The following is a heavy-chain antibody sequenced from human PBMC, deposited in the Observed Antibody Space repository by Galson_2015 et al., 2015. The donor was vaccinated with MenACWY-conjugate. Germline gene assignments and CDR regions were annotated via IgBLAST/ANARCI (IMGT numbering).Heavy chain of an antibody. V-gene: IGHV1-69*01. CDR2: IIPIFGTA. CDR1: GYTFTSYG. Sequence: SCKASGYTFTSYGISWVRQAPGQGLEWMGGIIPIFGTANYAQKFQGRVTITADESTSTAYMELSSLRSEDTAVYYCARQLTTVTNFDYWGQGTLVTVSS. CDR3: ARQLTTVTNFDY. D-gene: IGHD4-17*01. J-gene: IGHJ4*02.